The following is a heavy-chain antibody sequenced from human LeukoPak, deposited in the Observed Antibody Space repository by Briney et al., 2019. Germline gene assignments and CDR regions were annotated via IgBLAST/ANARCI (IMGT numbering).Heavy chain of an antibody. CDR1: GYTFTGYY. D-gene: IGHD4-17*01. J-gene: IGHJ4*02. Sequence: ASVKVSCKASGYTFTGYYMHWVRQAPGKGLEWMGGFDPEDGETIYAQKFQGRVTMTEDTSTDTAYMELSSLRSEDTAVYYCATVETTVTTFDYWGQGTLVTVSS. V-gene: IGHV1-24*01. CDR3: ATVETTVTTFDY. CDR2: FDPEDGET.